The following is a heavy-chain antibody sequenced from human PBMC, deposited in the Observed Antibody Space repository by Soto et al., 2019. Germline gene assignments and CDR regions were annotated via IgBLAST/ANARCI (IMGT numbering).Heavy chain of an antibody. V-gene: IGHV4-34*01. CDR1: GGSFSGYY. D-gene: IGHD4-4*01. CDR2: INHSGST. CDR3: ARGLRGVTTVTTTLNDY. J-gene: IGHJ4*02. Sequence: QVQLQQWGAGLLKPSETLSLTCAVYGGSFSGYYWSWIRQPPGKGLEWIGEINHSGSTNYNPSLQSRVTISVDTSKNQFSLKLSSVTAADTAVYYCARGLRGVTTVTTTLNDYWGQGTLVTVSS.